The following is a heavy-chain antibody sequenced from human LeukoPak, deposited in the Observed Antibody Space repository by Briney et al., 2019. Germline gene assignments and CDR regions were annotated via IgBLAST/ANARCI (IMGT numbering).Heavy chain of an antibody. J-gene: IGHJ4*02. V-gene: IGHV3-23*01. CDR3: AKHGEAYADSRTDY. CDR2: ISGSGGST. D-gene: IGHD4-17*01. CDR1: GFTFSSYA. Sequence: GGSLRLSCAASGFTFSSYAMSWVRQAPGKGLEWVSAISGSGGSTYYADSVKGRFTISRDNSKSTLYLHMNSLRAEDTAIHYCAKHGEAYADSRTDYWGQGTLVTVSS.